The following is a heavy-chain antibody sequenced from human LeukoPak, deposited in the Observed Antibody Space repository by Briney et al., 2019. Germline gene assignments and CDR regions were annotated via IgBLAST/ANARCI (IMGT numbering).Heavy chain of an antibody. V-gene: IGHV1-69*13. CDR2: IIPIFGTA. CDR3: ARGPQIGEGSSWYGY. D-gene: IGHD6-13*01. CDR1: GYTFTSYG. Sequence: ASVKVSCKASGYTFTSYGISWVRQAPGQGLEWMGGIIPIFGTANYAQKFQGRVTITADESTSTAYMELSSLRSEDTAVYYCARGPQIGEGSSWYGYWGQGTLVTVSS. J-gene: IGHJ4*02.